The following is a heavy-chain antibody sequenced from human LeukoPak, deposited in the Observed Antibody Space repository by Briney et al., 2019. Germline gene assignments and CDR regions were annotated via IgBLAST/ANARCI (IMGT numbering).Heavy chain of an antibody. J-gene: IGHJ6*02. V-gene: IGHV1-69*13. D-gene: IGHD6-13*01. CDR3: ARLPLRRTAVGYYGMDV. Sequence: SVKVSCKASGGTFSSYAISWVRQAPGQGLEWMGGIIPIFGTANYAQKVQGRVTITADESMSTVYMELSSLRSEDTAVYYCARLPLRRTAVGYYGMDVWGQGTTVTVSS. CDR2: IIPIFGTA. CDR1: GGTFSSYA.